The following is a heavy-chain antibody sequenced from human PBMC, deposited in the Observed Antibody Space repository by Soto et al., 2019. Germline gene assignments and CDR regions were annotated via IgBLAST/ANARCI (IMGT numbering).Heavy chain of an antibody. J-gene: IGHJ4*02. CDR1: GGSISSYY. CDR2: MYYSGST. D-gene: IGHD3-3*01. V-gene: IGHV4-59*01. CDR3: ARGTFGVVKD. Sequence: QVQLQESGPGLVKPSETLSLTCTVSGGSISSYYWSWIRQPPGKGLEWIGYMYYSGSTNYNTSLKSRVTISIDTSRNQFSLKLSSVTAADTAVYYCARGTFGVVKDWGQGTLVTVSS.